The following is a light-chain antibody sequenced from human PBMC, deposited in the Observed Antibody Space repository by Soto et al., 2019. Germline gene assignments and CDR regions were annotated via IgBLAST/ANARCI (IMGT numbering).Light chain of an antibody. CDR2: DAS. CDR3: QQRSNSWT. V-gene: IGKV3-11*02. CDR1: QSVSSY. Sequence: EIVLTQSPATLSLSPGERATLSCRASQSVSSYLAWYQQKPGQAPRLLIYDASNRATGIPARFSGSGSGRDFTLTIGSLEPEDFAVYYCQQRSNSWTFGQGTKVDIK. J-gene: IGKJ1*01.